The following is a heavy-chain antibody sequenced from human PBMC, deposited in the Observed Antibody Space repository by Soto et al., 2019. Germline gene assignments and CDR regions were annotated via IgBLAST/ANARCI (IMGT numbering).Heavy chain of an antibody. V-gene: IGHV3-66*01. CDR1: GFTVSSNY. D-gene: IGHD3-22*01. J-gene: IGHJ3*02. CDR3: ARERRSGYSDDAFDI. Sequence: EVQLVESGGGLVQPGGSLRLSCAASGFTVSSNYMSWVRQAPGKGLEWVSVIYSGGSTYYADSVKGRFTISRDNSKNTLYLQMNSLRAEDTAVYYCARERRSGYSDDAFDIWGQGTMVTVSS. CDR2: IYSGGST.